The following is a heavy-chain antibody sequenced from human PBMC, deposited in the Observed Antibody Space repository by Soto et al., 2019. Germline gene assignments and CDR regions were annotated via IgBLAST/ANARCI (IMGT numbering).Heavy chain of an antibody. J-gene: IGHJ4*02. CDR1: GFTFSSYA. Sequence: EVQLLESGGGLVQPGGSLRLSCAASGFTFSSYAMSWVRQAPGKGLEWVSAISGGGITTYYADSVKGRFTISRDNSKNTLYLQMNSLRAEDTAVYYCAKDHRYYYESTGSGGQGTLVTVSS. CDR2: ISGGGITT. D-gene: IGHD3-22*01. CDR3: AKDHRYYYESTGS. V-gene: IGHV3-23*01.